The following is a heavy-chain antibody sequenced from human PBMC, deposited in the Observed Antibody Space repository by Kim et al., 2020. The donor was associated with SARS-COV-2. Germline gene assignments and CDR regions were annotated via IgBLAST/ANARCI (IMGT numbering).Heavy chain of an antibody. J-gene: IGHJ4*02. V-gene: IGHV3-48*02. CDR3: ARDRVRTGGVIFDY. D-gene: IGHD2-8*02. Sequence: AASLKGRISISRDNAKNSLYLQMNSLRDEDTAVYDCARDRVRTGGVIFDYWGQGTLVTGSS.